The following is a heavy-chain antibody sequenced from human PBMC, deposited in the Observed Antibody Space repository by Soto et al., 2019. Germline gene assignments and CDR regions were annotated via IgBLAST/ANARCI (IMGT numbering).Heavy chain of an antibody. J-gene: IGHJ3*02. D-gene: IGHD3-22*01. CDR2: INPNSGGT. CDR1: GYTFTGYY. V-gene: IGHV1-2*04. CDR3: ARGKNYYDSSGLFDAFDI. Sequence: QVQLVQSGAEVKKPGASVKVSCKASGYTFTGYYMHWVRQAPGQGLEWMGWINPNSGGTNYAQKFQGWVTMTRDTSISSAYMELSRLRSDDTAVYSCARGKNYYDSSGLFDAFDIWGQGTMVTVSS.